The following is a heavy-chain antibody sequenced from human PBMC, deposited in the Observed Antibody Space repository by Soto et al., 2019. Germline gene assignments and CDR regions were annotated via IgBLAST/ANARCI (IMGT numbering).Heavy chain of an antibody. CDR3: ARGGYRLDVRSGMDV. J-gene: IGHJ6*02. Sequence: QVQLQQWGAGLLKPPETLSLTCAVYGGSFSGYYWSWIRQPPGKGLEWIGEINHSGSTNYNPSLKSRVTISVDTSKNQFSLKLSSVTAADTAVYYCARGGYRLDVRSGMDVWGQGTTVTVSS. D-gene: IGHD2-2*02. V-gene: IGHV4-34*01. CDR1: GGSFSGYY. CDR2: INHSGST.